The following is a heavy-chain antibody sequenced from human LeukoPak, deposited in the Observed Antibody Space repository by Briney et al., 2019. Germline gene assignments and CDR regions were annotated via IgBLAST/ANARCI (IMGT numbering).Heavy chain of an antibody. Sequence: SETLSLTCTVSGYSISSGYYWGWIRQPPGKGLEWIGSIYHSGSTYYNPSLKSRVTISVDTSKNQFSLKLSSVTAADTAVYYCARRRHDYGDYVSWYYYMDVWGKGTTVTISS. V-gene: IGHV4-38-2*02. CDR3: ARRRHDYGDYVSWYYYMDV. J-gene: IGHJ6*03. CDR1: GYSISSGYY. D-gene: IGHD4-17*01. CDR2: IYHSGST.